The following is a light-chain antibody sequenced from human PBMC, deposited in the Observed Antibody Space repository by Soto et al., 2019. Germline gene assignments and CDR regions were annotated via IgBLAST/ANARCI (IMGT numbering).Light chain of an antibody. J-gene: IGLJ1*01. CDR1: SSDVGAYDY. CDR3: ASHTTSNTRV. V-gene: IGLV2-14*03. CDR2: EVS. Sequence: QSALTQPACVSGSPGQSFAISCTGTSSDVGAYDYVSWYQQHPDKAPKLIIYEVSHRPAGVSNRFSASKYVNTATLTISGLQTEDEADYYCASHTTSNTRVFGTGTKLTVL.